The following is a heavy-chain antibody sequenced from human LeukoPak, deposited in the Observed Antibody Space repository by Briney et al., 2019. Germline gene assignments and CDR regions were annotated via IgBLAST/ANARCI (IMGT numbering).Heavy chain of an antibody. D-gene: IGHD2-15*01. J-gene: IGHJ4*02. CDR3: ARGFGYCSGGSCYAEYYFDY. CDR1: GGSISSSSYY. CDR2: IYYSGST. V-gene: IGHV4-39*07. Sequence: SETLSLNCTVSGGSISSSSYYWGWIRQPPGKGLEWIGSIYYSGSTYYNPSLKSRVTISVDTSKNQFSLKLSSVTAADTAVYYCARGFGYCSGGSCYAEYYFDYWGQGTLVTVSS.